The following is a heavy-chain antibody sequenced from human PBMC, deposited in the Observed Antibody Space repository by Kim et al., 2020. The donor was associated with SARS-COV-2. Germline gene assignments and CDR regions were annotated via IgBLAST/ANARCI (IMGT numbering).Heavy chain of an antibody. Sequence: KFQGKVTITADESTSTAYMELSSLRSEDTAVYYCARDRGSGSYYGRSVDYWGQGTLVTVSS. D-gene: IGHD1-26*01. V-gene: IGHV1-69*01. J-gene: IGHJ4*02. CDR3: ARDRGSGSYYGRSVDY.